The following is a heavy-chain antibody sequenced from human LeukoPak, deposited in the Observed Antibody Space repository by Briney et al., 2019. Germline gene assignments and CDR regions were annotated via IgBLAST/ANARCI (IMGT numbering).Heavy chain of an antibody. Sequence: SETLSLTRAVSGYSISSGYYWGWIRQPPGKGLEWIGSIYHSGSTYYNPSLKSRVTISVDTSKNQFSLKLSSVTAADTAVYYCARTNSAYYYMDVWGKGTTVTVSS. D-gene: IGHD2/OR15-2a*01. CDR3: ARTNSAYYYMDV. CDR2: IYHSGST. J-gene: IGHJ6*03. V-gene: IGHV4-38-2*01. CDR1: GYSISSGYY.